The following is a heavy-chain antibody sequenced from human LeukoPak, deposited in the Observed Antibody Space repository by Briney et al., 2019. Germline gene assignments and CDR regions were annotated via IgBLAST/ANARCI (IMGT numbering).Heavy chain of an antibody. CDR2: IHDTGST. V-gene: IGHV4-30-2*01. J-gene: IGHJ4*02. D-gene: IGHD7-27*01. Sequence: SQTLSLTCAVSRGSFSSGAYAWTWIRQPPGKGLEWIGYIHDTGSTYYKPSLKSRLTMSVDRSKNHFSLQWTSVTAADTAVYFCARGTNAATGEFDYWGQGILVTVSS. CDR3: ARGTNAATGEFDY. CDR1: RGSFSSGAYA.